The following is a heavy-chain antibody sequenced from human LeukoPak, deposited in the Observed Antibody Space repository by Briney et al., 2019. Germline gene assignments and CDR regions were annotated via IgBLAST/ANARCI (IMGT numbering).Heavy chain of an antibody. V-gene: IGHV4-59*01. J-gene: IGHJ6*02. CDR3: ARGGRRDGYKSPPVWNYGMDV. Sequence: SETLSLTCTVSGGSISSYYWSWIRQPPGKGLEWIGYIYYSGSTNYNPSLKSRVTISVDTSKNQFSLKLSSVTAADTAVYYCARGGRRDGYKSPPVWNYGMDVWGQGTTVTVSS. CDR2: IYYSGST. D-gene: IGHD5-24*01. CDR1: GGSISSYY.